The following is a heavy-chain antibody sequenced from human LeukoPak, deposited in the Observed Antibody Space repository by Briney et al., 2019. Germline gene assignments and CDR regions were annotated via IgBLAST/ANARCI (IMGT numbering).Heavy chain of an antibody. Sequence: GSLRLSCAASGFTVSSNYMSWVRQPPGKGLEWIGEINHSGSTNYNPSLKSRVTISVDTPKNQFSLKLSSVTAADTAVYYCARGKSGSYPLDYWGQGTLVTVSS. V-gene: IGHV4-34*01. D-gene: IGHD1-26*01. CDR3: ARGKSGSYPLDY. CDR2: INHSGST. J-gene: IGHJ4*02. CDR1: GFTVSSNY.